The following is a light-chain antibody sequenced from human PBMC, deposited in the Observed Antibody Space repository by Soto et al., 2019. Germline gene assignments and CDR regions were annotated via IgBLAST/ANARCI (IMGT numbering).Light chain of an antibody. V-gene: IGLV2-14*01. CDR3: STYTTSRTLV. Sequence: QSALTQPASVSGSPGQSITISCTGTNSDVGGYVYVAWYQQHPGRVPKLMISEVRNRPSGASNRFSGSKSGNTASLTISGLRAEDEADYYCSTYTTSRTLVFGTGTKVTVL. CDR1: NSDVGGYVY. J-gene: IGLJ1*01. CDR2: EVR.